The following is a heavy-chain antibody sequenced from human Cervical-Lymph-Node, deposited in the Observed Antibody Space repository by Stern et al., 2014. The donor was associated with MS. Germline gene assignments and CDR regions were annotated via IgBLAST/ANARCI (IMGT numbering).Heavy chain of an antibody. J-gene: IGHJ4*02. CDR1: GFTFSNFA. Sequence: VQLVESGGGVVQPGRSLRLSCEASGFTFSNFAMNWLRQSPDKGLQWLAAISTDGSATNYADSVKGRFTISRDNSKNTLYLEMNSLTTEDTAVFYCARDLGYWGQGTLVTVSS. V-gene: IGHV3-30-3*01. CDR3: ARDLGY. CDR2: ISTDGSAT.